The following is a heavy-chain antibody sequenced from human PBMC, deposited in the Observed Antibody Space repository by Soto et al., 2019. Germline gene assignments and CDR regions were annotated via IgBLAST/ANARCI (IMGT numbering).Heavy chain of an antibody. J-gene: IGHJ3*02. V-gene: IGHV3-23*01. D-gene: IGHD2-21*01. CDR3: ASAKAEVIAALGI. CDR1: GFTFSSSA. CDR2: VSENGGSRGGT. Sequence: EVQLLESGEGLVQPGGSLRLSCTASGFTFSSSAMSWVREAPGQGLEWVASVSENGGSRGGTYYADSVKGRFTISRDNSKNTLYLQMDSLRGADTAVYYCASAKAEVIAALGIWGQGTMVTVSS.